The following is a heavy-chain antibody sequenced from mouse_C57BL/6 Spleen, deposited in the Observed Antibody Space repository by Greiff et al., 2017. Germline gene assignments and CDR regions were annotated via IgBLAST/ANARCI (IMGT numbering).Heavy chain of an antibody. CDR2: ISSGSTAI. V-gene: IGHV5-17*01. Sequence: EVKLVESGGGLVKPGGSLKPSCAASGFTFSDYGMHWVRQAPEKGLDWVAFISSGSTAIYYADTVKGRFPISRDNAKNTLFLQMTSLRSEDTAMYYCARRGTSEYFDVWATGTTVTVSS. D-gene: IGHD3-1*01. CDR3: ARRGTSEYFDV. J-gene: IGHJ1*03. CDR1: GFTFSDYG.